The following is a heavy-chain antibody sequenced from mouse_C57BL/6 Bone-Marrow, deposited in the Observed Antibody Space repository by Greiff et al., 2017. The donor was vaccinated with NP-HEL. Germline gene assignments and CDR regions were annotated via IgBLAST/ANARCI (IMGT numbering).Heavy chain of an antibody. D-gene: IGHD3-1*01. V-gene: IGHV1-64*01. CDR3: ARSGTAWFAY. Sequence: QVQLQQPGAELVKPGASVKLSCKASGYTFTSYWMHWVKQRPGQGLEWIGMIHPNSGSTNYNEKFKSKATLTADKSSSTAYMQLSSLTSEDSAVYYWARSGTAWFAYWGQGTRVTVSA. CDR1: GYTFTSYW. J-gene: IGHJ3*01. CDR2: IHPNSGST.